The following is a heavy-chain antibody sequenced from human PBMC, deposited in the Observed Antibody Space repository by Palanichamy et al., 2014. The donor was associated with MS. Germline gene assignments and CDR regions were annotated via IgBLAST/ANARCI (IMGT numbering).Heavy chain of an antibody. CDR2: IYHNGVT. J-gene: IGHJ4*02. V-gene: IGHV4-4*02. CDR1: GGSISSIHW. D-gene: IGHD1-26*01. Sequence: QVQLQESGPGLVKPSGTLSLTCAVSGGSISSIHWWTWVRQPPGKGLEYIGQIYHNGVTNYNPSLKSRLIIPIDKSKNHFSLNLSSVTAADTAVYYCARESPVGAKAFDYWGQGTLVTVSS. CDR3: ARESPVGAKAFDY.